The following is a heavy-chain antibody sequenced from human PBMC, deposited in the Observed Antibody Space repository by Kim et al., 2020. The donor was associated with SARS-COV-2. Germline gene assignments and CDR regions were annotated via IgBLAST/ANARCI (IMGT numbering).Heavy chain of an antibody. CDR3: ATRRDAHFDY. Sequence: GGSLRLSCAVSAFTFSSYGMTWVRQAPGKGLEWVSGINPSGSSTYYADSVKGRFTISRDNSKSTLYLQMSSLRAEDTAVYYCATRRDAHFDYWGQGILVTVSS. V-gene: IGHV3-23*01. J-gene: IGHJ4*02. CDR2: INPSGSST. CDR1: AFTFSSYG. D-gene: IGHD2-2*01.